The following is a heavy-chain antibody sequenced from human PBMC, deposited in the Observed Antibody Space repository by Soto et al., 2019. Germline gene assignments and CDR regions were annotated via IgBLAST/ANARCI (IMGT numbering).Heavy chain of an antibody. D-gene: IGHD5-18*01. CDR2: IKQDGTEK. J-gene: IGHJ3*02. V-gene: IGHV3-7*01. CDR1: GFTFSRYW. CDR3: ARGDTPMITGMDSFDI. Sequence: GGSLRLSCAASGFTFSRYWMIWVRQAPGKGLEWVANIKQDGTEKNYVDSVKGRFTISRDNARNSLYLQMDSLRAEDTAVYFCARGDTPMITGMDSFDIWGQGTMVTVSS.